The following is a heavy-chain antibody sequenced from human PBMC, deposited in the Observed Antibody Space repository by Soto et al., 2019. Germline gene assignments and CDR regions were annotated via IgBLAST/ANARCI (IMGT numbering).Heavy chain of an antibody. J-gene: IGHJ6*02. Sequence: SETLSLTCTVSGGSISTSNYYWGWVRQPPGKGLDWIGNIYYSGTTYYNPSLKSRVTISVDTSQNQFSLKLSSVTAADTAVYYCARDSWGDYRNSYYYGLDVWGQGTTVTVSS. D-gene: IGHD4-17*01. CDR3: ARDSWGDYRNSYYYGLDV. V-gene: IGHV4-39*07. CDR1: GGSISTSNYY. CDR2: IYYSGTT.